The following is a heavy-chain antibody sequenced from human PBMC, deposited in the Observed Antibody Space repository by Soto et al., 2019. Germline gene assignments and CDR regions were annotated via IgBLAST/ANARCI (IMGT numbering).Heavy chain of an antibody. J-gene: IGHJ4*02. CDR2: IKSKTDGGTT. V-gene: IGHV3-15*01. Sequence: EVQLVESGGGLVKPGGSLRLSCAASGFTFSNAWMSWVRQAPGKGLEWVGRIKSKTDGGTTDYAAPVKGRFTISRDDSKNTLYLQINSLKPEDTAVYYCTTDLGGWDYPFDYWGQGTLVTVSS. CDR1: GFTFSNAW. D-gene: IGHD5-12*01. CDR3: TTDLGGWDYPFDY.